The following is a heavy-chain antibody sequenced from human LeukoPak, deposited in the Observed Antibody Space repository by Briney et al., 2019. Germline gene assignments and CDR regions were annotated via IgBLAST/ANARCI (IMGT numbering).Heavy chain of an antibody. CDR1: GFTFSSYS. V-gene: IGHV3-21*01. D-gene: IGHD1-26*01. CDR3: ATLRKQWELLEAFDI. CDR2: ISSSSSYI. J-gene: IGHJ3*02. Sequence: GGSLRLSCAASGFTFSSYSMNWVRQAPGKGLEWVSSISSSSSYIYYADSVKGRFTISRDNAESSLYLQMNSLRAEDTAVYYCATLRKQWELLEAFDIWGQGTMVTVSS.